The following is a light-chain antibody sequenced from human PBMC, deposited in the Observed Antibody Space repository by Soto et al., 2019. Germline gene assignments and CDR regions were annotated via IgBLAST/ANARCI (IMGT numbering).Light chain of an antibody. CDR3: QVWDSGSAPVV. Sequence: SYERTQPPSVSVAPGKTASISCGGPNIGSKGVHWYQQKPGQAPVLVIYSDTDLPPVITERWSGSNSANLATLTISRVEAGGEADYYCQVWDSGSAPVVFGGGTKLTV. CDR2: SDT. V-gene: IGLV3-21*04. J-gene: IGLJ2*01. CDR1: NIGSKG.